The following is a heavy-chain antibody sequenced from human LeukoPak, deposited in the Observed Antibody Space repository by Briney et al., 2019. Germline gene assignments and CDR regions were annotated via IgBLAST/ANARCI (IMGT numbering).Heavy chain of an antibody. Sequence: GGSLRLSCAASGFTFSIFAMSWVRQAPGKGLEWVSGISGSGGSTYYADSVKGRFTISRDNSKNTLYLQMNSLRAEDTAVYYCAKCEGFGELIVYWGQGTLVTVSS. CDR3: AKCEGFGELIVY. V-gene: IGHV3-23*01. J-gene: IGHJ4*02. CDR2: ISGSGGST. CDR1: GFTFSIFA. D-gene: IGHD3-10*01.